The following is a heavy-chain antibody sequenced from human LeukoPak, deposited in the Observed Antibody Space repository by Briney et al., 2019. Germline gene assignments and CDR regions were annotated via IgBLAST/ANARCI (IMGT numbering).Heavy chain of an antibody. J-gene: IGHJ4*02. Sequence: PGESLKISCRGSGYYFTSYWIGWIRQMPGKGLEWLGIIYSGDSATRYSPSFQGQVTISADKSISTAYLQWSSLKASDTAMYYCARAPQFSSGWYGPFDYWGQGSLVTVSS. CDR3: ARAPQFSSGWYGPFDY. D-gene: IGHD6-19*01. CDR2: IYSGDSAT. CDR1: GYYFTSYW. V-gene: IGHV5-51*01.